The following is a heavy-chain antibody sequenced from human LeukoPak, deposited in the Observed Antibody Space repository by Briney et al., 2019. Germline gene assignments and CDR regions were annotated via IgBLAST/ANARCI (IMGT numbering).Heavy chain of an antibody. CDR2: INERGTT. D-gene: IGHD2-15*01. Sequence: PSETLSLTCAINGGYFSAYYWSWIRQSPGKGLEWIGEINERGTTDYNPSLKSRVTVSVDTSKNQFSLKLSSVTAADTAVYYCASSTSAGLLRFWGQGTLVTVSS. J-gene: IGHJ4*02. CDR1: GGYFSAYY. CDR3: ASSTSAGLLRF. V-gene: IGHV4-34*01.